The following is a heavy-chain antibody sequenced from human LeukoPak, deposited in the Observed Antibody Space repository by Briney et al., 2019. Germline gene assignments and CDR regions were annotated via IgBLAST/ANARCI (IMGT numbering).Heavy chain of an antibody. Sequence: SETLSLTCTVSDYSISNDYYWGWIRQPPGKGLEWIGSIYYGGSTYYNPSLKGRVTISVDTSKNQFSLKLSSVTAADTAVYYCARDCSSSWQYYMDVWGKGTTVTISS. CDR2: IYYGGST. J-gene: IGHJ6*03. CDR1: DYSISNDYY. CDR3: ARDCSSSWQYYMDV. V-gene: IGHV4-38-2*02. D-gene: IGHD6-13*01.